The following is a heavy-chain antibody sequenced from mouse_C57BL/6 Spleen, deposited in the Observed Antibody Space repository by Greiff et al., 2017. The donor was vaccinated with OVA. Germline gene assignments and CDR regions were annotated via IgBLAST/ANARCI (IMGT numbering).Heavy chain of an antibody. V-gene: IGHV1-52*01. CDR1: GYTFTSYW. CDR2: IDPSDSET. J-gene: IGHJ4*01. Sequence: QVQLQQPGAELVRPGSSVTLSCKASGYTFTSYWMHWVKQRPIQGLEWIGNIDPSDSETHYNQKFKDKATLTVYKSSSTAYMQLSSRTSDDSAVYYCARGEPDYWGQGTSVTVSS. CDR3: ARGEPDY.